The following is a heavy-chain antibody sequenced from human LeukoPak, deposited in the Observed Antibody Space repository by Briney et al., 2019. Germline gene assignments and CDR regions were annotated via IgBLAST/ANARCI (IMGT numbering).Heavy chain of an antibody. CDR3: AKGLYDILTGAPDY. Sequence: SLRLSCAASGFTFDDYAMHWVRQAPGKGLEWVAGIIWNSGSIGYADCVKGRFTISRDNAKNSLYMQMNSLRDEDTALYYCAKGLYDILTGAPDYWGQGTLVTVSS. CDR1: GFTFDDYA. V-gene: IGHV3-9*01. J-gene: IGHJ4*02. D-gene: IGHD3-9*01. CDR2: IIWNSGSI.